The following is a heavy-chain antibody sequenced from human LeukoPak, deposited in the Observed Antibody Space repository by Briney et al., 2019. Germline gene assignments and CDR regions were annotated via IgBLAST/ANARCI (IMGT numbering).Heavy chain of an antibody. J-gene: IGHJ3*02. CDR1: GFTVSSSY. CDR3: ARTVNFDWLPSGSDAFDI. CDR2: IYSGGAT. D-gene: IGHD3-9*01. Sequence: GGSLRLSCAASGFTVSSSYMSWVRQAPGKGLEWVSLIYSGGATYYADSVKGRFTISRDNSKNTLYLQMNSLRGDDTAVYYCARTVNFDWLPSGSDAFDIWGQGTMVTVSS. V-gene: IGHV3-66*02.